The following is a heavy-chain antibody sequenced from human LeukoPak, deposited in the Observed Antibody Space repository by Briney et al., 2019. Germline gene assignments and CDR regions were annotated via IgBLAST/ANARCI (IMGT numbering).Heavy chain of an antibody. V-gene: IGHV3-74*01. CDR2: VSSDGSST. Sequence: GGSLRLSCAASGFTFSSYSMNWVRQAPGKGLVWVSRVSSDGSSTTYADSVKGRFTISRDNAENTLYLQMNSLRAEDTAVYYCAKGSVVPADPYYYYCYMDVWGKGTTVTVS. J-gene: IGHJ6*03. CDR3: AKGSVVPADPYYYYCYMDV. D-gene: IGHD2-2*01. CDR1: GFTFSSYS.